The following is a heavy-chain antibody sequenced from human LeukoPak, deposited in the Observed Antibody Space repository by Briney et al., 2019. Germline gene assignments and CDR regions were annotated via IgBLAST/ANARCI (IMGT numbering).Heavy chain of an antibody. CDR3: ARVRGSYSVDY. CDR2: ISSRGSTI. D-gene: IGHD1-26*01. V-gene: IGHV3-11*01. CDR1: GFTSSDYY. J-gene: IGHJ4*02. Sequence: GGSLRLSCAASGFTSSDYYMSWIRQDPGKGLGWVSYISSRGSTIPYADSVEGRFTISRDNAKNSLYLQMNSLRAEDAAVYYCARVRGSYSVDYWGQGTLVTVSS.